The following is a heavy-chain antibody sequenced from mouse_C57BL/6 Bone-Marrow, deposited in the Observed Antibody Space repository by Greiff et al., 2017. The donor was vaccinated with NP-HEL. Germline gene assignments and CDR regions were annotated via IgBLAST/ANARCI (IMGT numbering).Heavy chain of an antibody. J-gene: IGHJ2*01. CDR1: GFTFSDYY. D-gene: IGHD1-1*01. V-gene: IGHV5-12*01. CDR2: ISNGGGST. CDR3: ARLLNYYGSSYYFDY. Sequence: EVQRVESGGGLVQPGGSLKLSCAASGFTFSDYYMYWVRQTPEKRLEWVAYISNGGGSTYYPDTVKGRFTISRDNAKNTLYLQMSRLKSEDTAMYYCARLLNYYGSSYYFDYWGQGTTLTVSS.